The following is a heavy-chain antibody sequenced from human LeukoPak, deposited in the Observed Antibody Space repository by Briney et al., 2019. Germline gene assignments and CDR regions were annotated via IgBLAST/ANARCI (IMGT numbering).Heavy chain of an antibody. CDR2: ISSSGSTI. CDR3: SRVACSSTTCYLAY. CDR1: GFTFSSYE. D-gene: IGHD2-2*01. J-gene: IGHJ4*02. V-gene: IGHV3-48*03. Sequence: GGSLRLSCAASGFTFSSYEMNWVRQAPGKGLEWVSYISSSGSTIYYADSVKGRFTTSRDNAENSLSLQMNSLRAEDTAVYYCSRVACSSTTCYLAYWGQGTLVTVSS.